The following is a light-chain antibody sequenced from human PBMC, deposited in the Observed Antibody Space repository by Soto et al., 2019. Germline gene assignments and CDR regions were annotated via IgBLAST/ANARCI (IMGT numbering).Light chain of an antibody. J-gene: IGLJ2*01. CDR3: QGWEATGDQVV. CDR1: NVGSRS. Sequence: SYELTQPPSVSVAPGETARISCGGNNVGSRSDHSYQQKPGQAPFLLIYFDIDRPSGIPEGFSGSNSGNTATLITSRVEAGDEADYYCQGWEATGDQVVFGGGTKLTVL. V-gene: IGLV3-21*01. CDR2: FDI.